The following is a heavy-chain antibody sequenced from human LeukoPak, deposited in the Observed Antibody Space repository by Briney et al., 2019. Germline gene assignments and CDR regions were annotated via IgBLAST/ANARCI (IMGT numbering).Heavy chain of an antibody. V-gene: IGHV3-30*18. J-gene: IGHJ4*02. D-gene: IGHD2-15*01. CDR3: AKSGDIVVVVAAPGY. CDR2: ISYDGSNK. CDR1: GFTFSSYG. Sequence: GRSLRLSCAASGFTFSSYGMHWVRQAPGKGLEWVAVISYDGSNKYYADSVKGRFTISRDNSKNTLYLQMNSLRAEGTAVYYCAKSGDIVVVVAAPGYWGQGTLVTVSS.